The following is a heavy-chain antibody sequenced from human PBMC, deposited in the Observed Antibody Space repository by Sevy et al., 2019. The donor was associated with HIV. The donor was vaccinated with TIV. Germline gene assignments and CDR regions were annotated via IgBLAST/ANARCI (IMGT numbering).Heavy chain of an antibody. CDR1: GFTFSSYW. J-gene: IGHJ3*02. Sequence: GSLRLSCAASGFTFSSYWMHWVRQAPGKGLVWVSGISGSGGSTYYADSVKGRFTISRDNSKNTLYLQMNSLRAEDTAVYYCAKDYYDSSGYYPMDAFDIWGQGTMVTVSS. CDR3: AKDYYDSSGYYPMDAFDI. V-gene: IGHV3-23*01. D-gene: IGHD3-22*01. CDR2: ISGSGGST.